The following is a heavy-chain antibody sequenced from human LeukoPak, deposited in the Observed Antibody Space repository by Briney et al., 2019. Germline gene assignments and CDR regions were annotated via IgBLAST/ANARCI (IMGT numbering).Heavy chain of an antibody. CDR2: ISGSGDNA. V-gene: IGHV3-23*01. CDR3: AKGSYYDSSGSFYFDY. J-gene: IGHJ4*02. D-gene: IGHD3-22*01. CDR1: GFTFSSYA. Sequence: GGSLRLSCAASGFTFSSYAMSWVRQAPGKGLEWVSGISGSGDNAYYADSVKGRFTISRDNSKNTLYVQVNSLGTEDTAAYYCAKGSYYDSSGSFYFDYWGQGTLVTVSS.